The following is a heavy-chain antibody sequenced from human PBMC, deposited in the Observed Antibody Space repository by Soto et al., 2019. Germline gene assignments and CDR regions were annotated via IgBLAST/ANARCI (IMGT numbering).Heavy chain of an antibody. V-gene: IGHV1-2*02. CDR1: GYTFTGYY. D-gene: IGHD5-12*01. CDR3: ARVPGYDSEGYYCYGMDV. CDR2: INPNSGGT. J-gene: IGHJ6*02. Sequence: ASVKVSCKASGYTFTGYYMHWVRQAPGQGLEWMGWINPNSGGTNYAQKFQGRVTMTRDTSISTAYMELSRLRSDDTAVYYCARVPGYDSEGYYCYGMDVWGQRTTVTVSS.